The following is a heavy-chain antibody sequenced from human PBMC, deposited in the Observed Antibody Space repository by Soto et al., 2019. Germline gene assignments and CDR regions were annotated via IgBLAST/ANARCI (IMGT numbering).Heavy chain of an antibody. CDR2: INHTGST. CDR1: GGSFSGFY. CDR3: ARDDSGFSGSHYIDYFNY. V-gene: IGHV4-34*01. Sequence: PSETLSLTCAVYGGSFSGFYWSWIRQPPGKGLEWIGDINHTGSTKYNPSLNSRVTISVDTSKNQFSLTVTSVTAADTAVYYCARDDSGFSGSHYIDYFNYWGQGALVTVSS. J-gene: IGHJ4*02. D-gene: IGHD1-26*01.